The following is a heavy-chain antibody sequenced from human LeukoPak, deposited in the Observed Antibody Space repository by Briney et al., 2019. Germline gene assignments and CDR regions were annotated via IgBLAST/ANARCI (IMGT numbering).Heavy chain of an antibody. Sequence: ASVKVSCKASGYTFTSHGISWVRQAPGQGLEWMGWISAYNGSTNYAQKLRGRVTMTTDTSTSTAYMELRSLRSDDTAVYYCARGYCSGGSCYFDYWGQGTLVTVSS. V-gene: IGHV1-18*01. CDR2: ISAYNGST. D-gene: IGHD2-15*01. J-gene: IGHJ4*02. CDR1: GYTFTSHG. CDR3: ARGYCSGGSCYFDY.